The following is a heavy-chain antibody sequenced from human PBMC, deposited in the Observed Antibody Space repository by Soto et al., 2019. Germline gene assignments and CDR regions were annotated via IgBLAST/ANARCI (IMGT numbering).Heavy chain of an antibody. CDR2: INHSGST. D-gene: IGHD3-10*01. V-gene: IGHV4-34*01. Sequence: SETLSLTCAVYGGSFSGYYWSWIRQPPGKGLEWIGEINHSGSTNYNPSLKSRVTISVDTSKNQFSLKLSSVTAADTAVYHCARVVRGVNYYYYYYGMDVWGQGTTVT. CDR3: ARVVRGVNYYYYYYGMDV. J-gene: IGHJ6*02. CDR1: GGSFSGYY.